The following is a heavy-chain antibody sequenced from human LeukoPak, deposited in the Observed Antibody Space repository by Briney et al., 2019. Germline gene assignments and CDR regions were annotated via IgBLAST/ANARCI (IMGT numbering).Heavy chain of an antibody. V-gene: IGHV4-39*07. CDR1: GGSISSSSYY. J-gene: IGHJ4*02. CDR2: IYYSGST. Sequence: SETLSLTCTVSGGSISSSSYYWGWIRQPPGKGLEWIGSIYYSGSTYYNPSLKSRVTISVDRSKNQFSLKLSSVTAADTAVYYCARGGDGDYLFDYWGQGTLVTVSS. CDR3: ARGGDGDYLFDY. D-gene: IGHD4-17*01.